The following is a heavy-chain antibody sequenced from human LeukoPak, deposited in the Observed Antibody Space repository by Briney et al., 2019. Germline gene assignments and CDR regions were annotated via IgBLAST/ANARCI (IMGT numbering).Heavy chain of an antibody. D-gene: IGHD3-22*01. CDR2: IYYSGST. V-gene: IGHV4-31*03. CDR3: ARLPRYYDSSGYYLPYYFDY. CDR1: GGSISSGGYY. J-gene: IGHJ4*02. Sequence: SQTLSLTCTVSGGSISSGGYYWSWIRQHPGKGLEWIGYIYYSGSTYYNPSLKSRVTISVDTSKNQFFLKLSSVTAADTAVYYCARLPRYYDSSGYYLPYYFDYWGQGTLVTVSS.